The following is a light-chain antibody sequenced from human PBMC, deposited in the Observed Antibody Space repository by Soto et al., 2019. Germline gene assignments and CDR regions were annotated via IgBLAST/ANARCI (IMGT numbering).Light chain of an antibody. Sequence: QSALTQPASVSGSPGQSITISCTGTSSDVGSYNLVSWYQQHPGKAPKLMIYEGSKWPSGVSNRFSGSKSGNTASLTISGLQAEDEADYYCCSYAGSSTFPYVFGTGTKLTVL. CDR1: SSDVGSYNL. CDR3: CSYAGSSTFPYV. J-gene: IGLJ1*01. CDR2: EGS. V-gene: IGLV2-23*03.